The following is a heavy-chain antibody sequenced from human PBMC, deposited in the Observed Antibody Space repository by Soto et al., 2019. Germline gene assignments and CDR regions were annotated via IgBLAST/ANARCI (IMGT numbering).Heavy chain of an antibody. CDR1: GYTFTSYG. Sequence: ASVKVSCKASGYTFTSYGISWVRQAPGQGLEWMGWISAYNGNTNYAQKLQGRVTMTTDTSTSTAYMELRSLRSDDTAVYYCARDLYDFWSGYYRSFDYWGQGTLVTVSS. CDR2: ISAYNGNT. D-gene: IGHD3-3*01. CDR3: ARDLYDFWSGYYRSFDY. J-gene: IGHJ4*02. V-gene: IGHV1-18*01.